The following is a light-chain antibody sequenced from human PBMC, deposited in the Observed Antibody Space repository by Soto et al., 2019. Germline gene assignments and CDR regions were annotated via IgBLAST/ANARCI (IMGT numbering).Light chain of an antibody. J-gene: IGKJ1*01. Sequence: EIVMTQSPATLSVSPGERAPLSCRASQSVSSNLAWYQQKPGQAPRLLIYGASTRATGIPARFSGSGSGTEFTLTISSLQSEDFAVYYCQQYNNWPPWTFGQGTKVDI. V-gene: IGKV3-15*01. CDR1: QSVSSN. CDR2: GAS. CDR3: QQYNNWPPWT.